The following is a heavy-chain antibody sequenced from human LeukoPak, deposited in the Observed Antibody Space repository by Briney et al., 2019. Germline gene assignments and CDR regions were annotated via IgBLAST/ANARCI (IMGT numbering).Heavy chain of an antibody. CDR1: GYNFIAYG. CDR3: ARADYGDYVEY. J-gene: IGHJ4*02. Sequence: ASVKVSCKAFGYNFIAYGITWVRQAPGQGLEWMGWVNVYNGHPNFAQKFQDRVTVTTDTSMNTVYMDLRSLRPDDTAVYYCARADYGDYVEYWGQGTLVTVSS. CDR2: VNVYNGHP. D-gene: IGHD4-17*01. V-gene: IGHV1-18*01.